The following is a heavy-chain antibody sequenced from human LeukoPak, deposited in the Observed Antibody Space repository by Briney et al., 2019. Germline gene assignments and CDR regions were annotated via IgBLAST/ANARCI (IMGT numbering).Heavy chain of an antibody. D-gene: IGHD3-22*01. CDR2: INPKTDGT. CDR1: GYTLTDHY. CDR3: ARDSTYYYDSSGYYY. J-gene: IGHJ4*02. V-gene: IGHV1-2*02. Sequence: ASVKVSCKASGYTLTDHYLHWVRQAPGQGLEWMGWINPKTDGTYYAQQFQGRVTMTRDTSISTVYMETSRLRSDDTAVYYCARDSTYYYDSSGYYYWGQGTLVTVSS.